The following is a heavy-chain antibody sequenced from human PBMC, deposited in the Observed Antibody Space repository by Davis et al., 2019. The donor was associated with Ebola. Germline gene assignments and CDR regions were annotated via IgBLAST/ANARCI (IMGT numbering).Heavy chain of an antibody. CDR2: VYSSGST. V-gene: IGHV4-30-4*07. D-gene: IGHD5-18*01. CDR3: ARGRYSYGYFDY. J-gene: IGHJ4*02. CDR1: GGSISSGGYS. Sequence: SETLSLTCTVSGGSISSGGYSWSWIRQPPGKRLEWTGFVYSSGSTYYNPSLESRLTMSVDTSKNQFSLKLSSVTAADTAVYYCARGRYSYGYFDYWGQGTLVTVSP.